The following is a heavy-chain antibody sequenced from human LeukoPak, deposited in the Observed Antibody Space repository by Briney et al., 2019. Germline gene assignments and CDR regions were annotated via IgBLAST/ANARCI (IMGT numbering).Heavy chain of an antibody. D-gene: IGHD5-18*01. CDR3: ARGFVDTSMGAADH. V-gene: IGHV1-46*01. CDR2: INPSGGST. Sequence: ASGKLSCKGSGYTLTSYYMHWVRQAPGQGLEWMGIINPSGGSTNYAQKFQGTVPMTRDTSTRTVYMELSSLRSGDTAIYHCARGFVDTSMGAADHWGQGTLVTVSS. J-gene: IGHJ5*02. CDR1: GYTLTSYY.